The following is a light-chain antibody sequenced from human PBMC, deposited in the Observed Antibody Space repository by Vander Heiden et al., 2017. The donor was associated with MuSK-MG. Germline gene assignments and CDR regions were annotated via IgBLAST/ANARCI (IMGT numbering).Light chain of an antibody. V-gene: IGKV3-20*01. CDR1: QSVSSSY. CDR3: QQDGSSPSLT. Sequence: EIVLTQSPGTLSLSPGERATLSCRASQSVSSSYLAWYQQKPGQAPRLLIYGASSRAIGIPDRFSGSGYGTDFTLTISRREPEDFAVYYCQQDGSSPSLTFGGGTKVEIK. J-gene: IGKJ4*01. CDR2: GAS.